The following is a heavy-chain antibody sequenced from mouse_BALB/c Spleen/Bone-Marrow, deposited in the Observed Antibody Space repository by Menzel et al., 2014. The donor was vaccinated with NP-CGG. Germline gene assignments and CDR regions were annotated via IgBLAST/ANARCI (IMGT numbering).Heavy chain of an antibody. J-gene: IGHJ2*01. CDR2: IYPSDSYT. CDR1: GYTSTSYW. CDR3: TRSYGSSYEYYFDY. D-gene: IGHD1-1*01. Sequence: QVQLKESGAELVRPGASVKLSCKASGYTSTSYWINWVKQRPGQGLEWIGNIYPSDSYTNYNQKFKDKATLTVDKSSSTAYMQLSSPTSEDSAVYYCTRSYGSSYEYYFDYWGQGTTLTVSS. V-gene: IGHV1-69*02.